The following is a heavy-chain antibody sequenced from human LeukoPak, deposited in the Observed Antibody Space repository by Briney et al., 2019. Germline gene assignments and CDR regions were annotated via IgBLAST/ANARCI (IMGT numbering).Heavy chain of an antibody. J-gene: IGHJ6*02. V-gene: IGHV3-48*03. CDR3: ARDQLNPRRGYYGMDV. CDR2: ISSSGSTI. D-gene: IGHD2-2*01. Sequence: GGSLRLSCAASGFTFSSYEMNWVRQAPGKGLEWVSYISSSGSTIYYADSVKGRFTISRDNAKNSLYLQMNSLRAEDTAVYYCARDQLNPRRGYYGMDVWGQGTTVTVFS. CDR1: GFTFSSYE.